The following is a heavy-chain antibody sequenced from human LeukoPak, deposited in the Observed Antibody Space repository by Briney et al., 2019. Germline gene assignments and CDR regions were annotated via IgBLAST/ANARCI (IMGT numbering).Heavy chain of an antibody. D-gene: IGHD3-10*01. V-gene: IGHV4-34*01. CDR2: INHSGST. CDR3: ARGRGSGSYYYYYYYMDV. J-gene: IGHJ6*03. Sequence: SETLSLTCAVYGGSFSGYYWSWIRQPPGKGLEWIGEINHSGSTNYNPSLKSRVTISVDTSKNQFSLKLSSATAADTAVYYCARGRGSGSYYYYYYYMDVWGKGPRSPSP. CDR1: GGSFSGYY.